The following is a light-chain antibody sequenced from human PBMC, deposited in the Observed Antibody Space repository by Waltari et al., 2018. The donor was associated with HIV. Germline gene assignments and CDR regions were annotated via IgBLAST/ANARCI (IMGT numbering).Light chain of an antibody. Sequence: QSALTQPASVSGSPGQSITISCTGTSSDVGSYNLVSWYQQHPGKTPKLMIYEVRKRPSGVSNRFSGSKSGNTASLTIAGLQAEDDADYYCCSYAGSSTYVFGTGTKVTVL. CDR3: CSYAGSSTYV. CDR2: EVR. V-gene: IGLV2-23*02. CDR1: SSDVGSYNL. J-gene: IGLJ1*01.